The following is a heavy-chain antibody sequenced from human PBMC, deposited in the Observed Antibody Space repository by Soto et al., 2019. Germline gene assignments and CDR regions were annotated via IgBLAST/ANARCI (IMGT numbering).Heavy chain of an antibody. Sequence: VQVVESGGGLVQPGGSLRLSCTAAGFTFSSYEMNWVRQAPGQGLEWVSYISYSGSTIYYADSVKGRFTISRDNAKNSLYLQMNRLRAEDTAVYYCARGPQFPDIEVIPGAVDDWGQGTLVTVSS. CDR2: ISYSGSTI. CDR3: ARGPQFPDIEVIPGAVDD. D-gene: IGHD2-2*01. J-gene: IGHJ4*02. CDR1: GFTFSSYE. V-gene: IGHV3-48*03.